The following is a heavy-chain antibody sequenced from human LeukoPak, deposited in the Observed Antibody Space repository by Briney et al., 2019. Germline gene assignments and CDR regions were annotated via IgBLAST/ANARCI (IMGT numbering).Heavy chain of an antibody. V-gene: IGHV3-7*01. Sequence: GGSLRLSCAASGFTFSSYWMSWVRQAPGKGLEWVANIKQDGSEKHYVDSVKGRFTISRDNAKNSLYLQMNSLRAEDTAVYYCARAASSGSYYPYYFDYWGQGTLVTVSS. CDR2: IKQDGSEK. CDR1: GFTFSSYW. CDR3: ARAASSGSYYPYYFDY. J-gene: IGHJ4*02. D-gene: IGHD1-26*01.